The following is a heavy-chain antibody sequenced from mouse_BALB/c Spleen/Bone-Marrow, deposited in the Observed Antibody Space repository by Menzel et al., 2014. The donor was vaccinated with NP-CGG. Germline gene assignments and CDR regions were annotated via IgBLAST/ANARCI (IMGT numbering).Heavy chain of an antibody. CDR2: INPSIGYT. V-gene: IGHV1-4*02. CDR1: GYIFTSYT. J-gene: IGHJ2*01. CDR3: AREGTYYAYYDY. D-gene: IGHD1-1*01. Sequence: QVQLQQSAAELARPGASVKLSCKASGYIFTSYTIHWIKQRPGQGLEWIGYINPSIGYTDYNQKFKDKTTLTADTSSSTTYMQLSSLTSEDSAVYYCAREGTYYAYYDYWGQGTTRTVSS.